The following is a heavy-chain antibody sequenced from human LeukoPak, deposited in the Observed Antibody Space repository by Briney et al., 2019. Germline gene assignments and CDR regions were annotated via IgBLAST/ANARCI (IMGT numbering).Heavy chain of an antibody. CDR3: ARDDGSTWLLDY. CDR2: IIPGYGNT. CDR1: GYTFSNYA. V-gene: IGHV1-3*01. J-gene: IGHJ4*02. Sequence: GASVKVSCKASGYTFSNYAVQWVRQAPGQSLEWMGWIIPGYGNTKYSQKFQGRVTISRDTSANTVYLELSSLRSEDTAVYYCARDDGSTWLLDYWGQGTLVTVSS. D-gene: IGHD6-13*01.